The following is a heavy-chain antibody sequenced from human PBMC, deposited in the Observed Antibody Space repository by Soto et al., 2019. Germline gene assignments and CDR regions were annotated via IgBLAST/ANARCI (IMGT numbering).Heavy chain of an antibody. CDR3: ARGQVWGYDFWSGFYWFDP. Sequence: PGGSLRLSCAASGFTVSSNYMSWVRQAPGKGLEWVSVIYSGGSTYYADSVKGRFTISRDNSKNTLYLQMNSLRAEDTAVYYCARGQVWGYDFWSGFYWFDPWGQGTLVTVPS. V-gene: IGHV3-66*01. CDR1: GFTVSSNY. CDR2: IYSGGST. J-gene: IGHJ5*02. D-gene: IGHD3-3*01.